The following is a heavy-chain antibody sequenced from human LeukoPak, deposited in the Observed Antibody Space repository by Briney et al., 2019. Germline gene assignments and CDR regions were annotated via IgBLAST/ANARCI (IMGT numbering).Heavy chain of an antibody. CDR1: GFTVSYNY. Sequence: PGGSLRLSCAASGFTVSYNYMSWVRQAPGKGLEWGSVIYSGGSTYYADSVKGRFTISRDNSKNTLYLQMNSLRSEDTGLYFCARDLGSGDHGLLVWGQGTLLTVSS. CDR2: IYSGGST. D-gene: IGHD2-21*02. J-gene: IGHJ4*02. CDR3: ARDLGSGDHGLLV. V-gene: IGHV3-53*01.